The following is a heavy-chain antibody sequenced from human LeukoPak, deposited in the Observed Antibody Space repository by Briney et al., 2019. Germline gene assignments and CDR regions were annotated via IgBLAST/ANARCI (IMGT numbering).Heavy chain of an antibody. CDR1: GFTFDDYG. CDR3: ARDGLRSLEWPPDAFDV. CDR2: ISSSSKTI. J-gene: IGHJ3*01. D-gene: IGHD3-3*01. V-gene: IGHV3-48*01. Sequence: GGSLRLSCAASGFTFDDYGMSWVRQAPGKGLEWVSYISSSSKTIYYGDSVKGRFTISRDNAKSSLYLQMNSLRAEDTAIYYCARDGLRSLEWPPDAFDVWGQGTMVTVSS.